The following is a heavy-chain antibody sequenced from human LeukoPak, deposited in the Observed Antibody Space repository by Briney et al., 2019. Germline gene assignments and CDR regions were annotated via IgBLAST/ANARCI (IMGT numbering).Heavy chain of an antibody. CDR1: GVSISSSSYY. CDR2: IYYSGST. J-gene: IGHJ5*02. V-gene: IGHV4-39*01. D-gene: IGHD1-26*01. CDR3: ARHAIIGATRWFDP. Sequence: ASETLSFTCTVSGVSISSSSYYWGWLRQPPGKGLEWIGSIYYSGSTYYNPSLKSRVTISVDTSKNQFSLKLSSVTAADAAVYYCARHAIIGATRWFDPWGQGTLVTVSS.